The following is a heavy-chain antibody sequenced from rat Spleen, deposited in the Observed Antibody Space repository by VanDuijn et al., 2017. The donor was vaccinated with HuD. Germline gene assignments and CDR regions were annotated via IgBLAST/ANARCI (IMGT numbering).Heavy chain of an antibody. CDR3: ARHGQIYNYGGYYPSGVMDA. J-gene: IGHJ4*01. V-gene: IGHV5-29*01. Sequence: VQLKESGPGLVQPSQTLSLTCTVSGFSLTSNSVHWVRQAPTKGLEWVATINYDGSRTYYRDSVKGRFTISRDNAKSTLYLQMNSLRSEDTATYYCARHGQIYNYGGYYPSGVMDAWGQGASVTVSS. D-gene: IGHD1-12*03. CDR2: INYDGSRT. CDR1: GFSLTSNS.